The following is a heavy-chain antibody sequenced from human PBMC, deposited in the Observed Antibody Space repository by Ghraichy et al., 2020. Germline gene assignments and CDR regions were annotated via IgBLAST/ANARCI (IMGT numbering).Heavy chain of an antibody. D-gene: IGHD3-16*01. CDR2: INGDGSST. CDR1: GFTFSNYW. CDR3: ARRPGANTLCDS. V-gene: IGHV3-74*03. Sequence: GGSLRLSCAASGFTFSNYWMHWVRQAPGKGLVWVSRINGDGSSTTYADSVKGRFTISRDNAKNTLYLQMNSLRAEDTAVYYCARRPGANTLCDSWGQGILVTVSS. J-gene: IGHJ5*01.